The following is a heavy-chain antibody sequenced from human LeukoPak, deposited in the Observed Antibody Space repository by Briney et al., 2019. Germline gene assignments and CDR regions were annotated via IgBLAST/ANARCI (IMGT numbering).Heavy chain of an antibody. D-gene: IGHD3-3*01. CDR3: ARDSTIFGVPDAFDI. J-gene: IGHJ3*02. V-gene: IGHV4-4*07. Sequence: PSETLSLTCTVSGGSISSYYWSWIRQPAGKGLEWIGRIYTSGSTNYNPSLKSRVTMSVDTSKNQFSLKLSSVTAADTAVYYCARDSTIFGVPDAFDIWGQGTMVTVSS. CDR2: IYTSGST. CDR1: GGSISSYY.